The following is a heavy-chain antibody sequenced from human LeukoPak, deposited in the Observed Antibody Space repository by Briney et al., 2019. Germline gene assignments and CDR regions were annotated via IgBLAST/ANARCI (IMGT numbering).Heavy chain of an antibody. CDR2: IIPIFGTA. J-gene: IGHJ4*02. V-gene: IGHV1-69*05. CDR1: GGTFSSYA. Sequence: SVKVSCKASGGTFSSYAISWVRQAPGQGLEWMGRIIPIFGTANYAQKFQGRVTMTRDTSTSTVYMELSSLRSEDTAVYYCAREDYGDSYYFDYWGQGTLVTVSS. D-gene: IGHD4-17*01. CDR3: AREDYGDSYYFDY.